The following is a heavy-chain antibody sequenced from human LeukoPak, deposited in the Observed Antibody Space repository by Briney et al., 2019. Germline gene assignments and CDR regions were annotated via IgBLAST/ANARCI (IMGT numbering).Heavy chain of an antibody. D-gene: IGHD6-19*01. CDR3: ARHAPSDTTGWYYFDY. J-gene: IGHJ4*02. CDR2: IYYSGST. Sequence: SSETLSLTCTVSGGSISTYYWSWIRQLPGKGLVWIGYIYYSGSTAYNPSLKSRVTISVDTSKSQFSLKLSSVTAADTAVYYCARHAPSDTTGWYYFDYWGQGTLVTVSS. V-gene: IGHV4-59*08. CDR1: GGSISTYY.